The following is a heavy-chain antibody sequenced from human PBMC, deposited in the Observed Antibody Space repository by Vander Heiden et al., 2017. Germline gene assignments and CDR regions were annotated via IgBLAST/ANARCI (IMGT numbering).Heavy chain of an antibody. CDR2: ISGTGNTA. D-gene: IGHD5-12*01. J-gene: IGHJ4*02. CDR1: GFTLSRDA. Sequence: EVKLLESGGGLVQPGGSLGLSCVCSGFTLSRDAMSWVRQTPAKGLEWVAAISGTGNTANYADSVKGRFTISRDNSKNMLFLDMNSLRAEDTGVYFCAKDPYSYGYDIVTYFDCWGQGTQVTVSS. CDR3: AKDPYSYGYDIVTYFDC. V-gene: IGHV3-23*01.